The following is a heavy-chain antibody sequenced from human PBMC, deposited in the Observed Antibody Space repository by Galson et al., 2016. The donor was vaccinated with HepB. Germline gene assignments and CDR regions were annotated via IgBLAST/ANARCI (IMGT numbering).Heavy chain of an antibody. Sequence: SLRLSCAASGFTFGTYTMHWIRQAPGEGLQWVSLITGDRANAYYADSVKGRFTISRDNRKNSLYLQMNRLITEDTALYYCAKDHGGYSGFDYWGQGTLVTVSS. V-gene: IGHV3-43*01. CDR2: ITGDRANA. J-gene: IGHJ4*02. CDR1: GFTFGTYT. CDR3: AKDHGGYSGFDY. D-gene: IGHD4-23*01.